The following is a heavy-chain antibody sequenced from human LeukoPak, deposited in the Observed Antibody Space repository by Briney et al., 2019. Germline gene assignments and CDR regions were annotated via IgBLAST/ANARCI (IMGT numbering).Heavy chain of an antibody. CDR1: GFTFSDYS. J-gene: IGHJ4*02. D-gene: IGHD2-21*01. CDR3: ASGYSRGGDY. V-gene: IGHV3-48*02. CDR2: ISSSGSTM. Sequence: PGGSLRLSCAASGFTFSDYSMNWVRQAPGKGLEWVSQISSSGSTMYYADSVKGRFTTSRDNAKNSLYLQMNSLRDEDTAVYYCASGYSRGGDYWGQGTLVTVSS.